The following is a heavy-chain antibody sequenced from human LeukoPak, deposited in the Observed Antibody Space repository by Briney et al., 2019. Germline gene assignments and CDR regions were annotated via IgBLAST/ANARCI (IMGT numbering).Heavy chain of an antibody. J-gene: IGHJ4*02. D-gene: IGHD2-8*02. CDR3: ATTQSLVPRFDY. V-gene: IGHV1-24*01. CDR1: GYPLSELP. CDR2: LDPEEGER. Sequence: ASVKVSCKVSGYPLSELPMHWVRQAPGKGLEWMGGLDPEEGERIYAQKFQGRVTLTDDTSSNTAYLELSSLRSEDTAVYYCATTQSLVPRFDYWGQGTLVTVSS.